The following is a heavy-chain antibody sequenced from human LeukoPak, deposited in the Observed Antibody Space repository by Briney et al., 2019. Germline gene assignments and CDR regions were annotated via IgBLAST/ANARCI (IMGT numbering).Heavy chain of an antibody. J-gene: IGHJ4*02. V-gene: IGHV3-20*04. Sequence: PGGSLRLSCAASGFTFSDYYMSWIRQAPGKGLEWVSGINWNGGSTGYADSVKGRFTISRDNAKNSLYLQMNSLRAEDTAVYYCARSIVSYGIFDYWGQGTLVTVSS. D-gene: IGHD5-18*01. CDR1: GFTFSDYY. CDR2: INWNGGST. CDR3: ARSIVSYGIFDY.